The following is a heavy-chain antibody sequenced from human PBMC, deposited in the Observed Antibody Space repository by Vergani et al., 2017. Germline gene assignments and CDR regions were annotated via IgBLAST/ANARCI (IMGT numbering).Heavy chain of an antibody. V-gene: IGHV3-23*04. CDR1: GITFWKFG. D-gene: IGHD5-12*01. CDR2: VSGSSATP. CDR3: TKGSRGYTGYFFDY. J-gene: IGHJ4*02. Sequence: EVQLVESGGGLVQPGGSLRLSCAASGITFWKFGMHWVRQAPGKGLEWVSSVSGSSATPYYADSVKGRFIISRDNSKNTLHLQMNSLRADDTAVYYCTKGSRGYTGYFFDYWGQGTLATVSS.